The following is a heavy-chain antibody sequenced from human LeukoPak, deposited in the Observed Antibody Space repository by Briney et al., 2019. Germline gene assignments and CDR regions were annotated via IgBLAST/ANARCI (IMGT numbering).Heavy chain of an antibody. D-gene: IGHD3-16*01. J-gene: IGHJ3*02. CDR2: PSENGGRK. V-gene: IGHV3-64*01. Sequence: GGSLRLSCAASGFTLSSYWMHWVRQAPGKGLEYVSAPSENGGRKYYANSVKGRFTTSRDNSKNTLYLQMDSLRAEDVAVYYCARDRVGGWAFDIWGQGTMVTVSS. CDR1: GFTLSSYW. CDR3: ARDRVGGWAFDI.